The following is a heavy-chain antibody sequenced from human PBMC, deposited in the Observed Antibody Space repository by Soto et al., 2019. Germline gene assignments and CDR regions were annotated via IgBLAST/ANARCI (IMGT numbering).Heavy chain of an antibody. Sequence: AASVKVSCKASGYSFTNYGITWVRQAPGQGLEWMGWISAYNGNINYAQKFQGRVTMTTDTSTSTAYLELRSLTSDDTAMYYSARVEDYFDSSGYAHWGQGTLVTVPS. V-gene: IGHV1-18*04. D-gene: IGHD3-22*01. CDR1: GYSFTNYG. CDR2: ISAYNGNI. CDR3: ARVEDYFDSSGYAH. J-gene: IGHJ4*02.